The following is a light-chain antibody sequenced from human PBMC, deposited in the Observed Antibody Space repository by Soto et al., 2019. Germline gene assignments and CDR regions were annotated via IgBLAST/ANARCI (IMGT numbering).Light chain of an antibody. CDR1: QSVRSN. J-gene: IGKJ4*01. CDR2: GAT. CDR3: QQYINWPPLT. V-gene: IGKV3-15*01. Sequence: EIVLTQSPANLSVSPGERATLSCRASQSVRSNLAWYQQEPGQAPRLLIFGATTRATNISARFTGSGSGTEFTLTISSLQSEDFAVYYCQQYINWPPLTFGGGTKVDIK.